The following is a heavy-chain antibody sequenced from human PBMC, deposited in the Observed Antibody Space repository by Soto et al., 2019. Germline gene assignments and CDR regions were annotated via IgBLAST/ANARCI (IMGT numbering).Heavy chain of an antibody. CDR3: ARLWWELPFAY. J-gene: IGHJ4*02. CDR1: CYTFTSYG. V-gene: IGHV1-18*01. D-gene: IGHD1-26*01. Sequence: ASVKVSCKASCYTFTSYGISLVRQAPGQGLEWMGWISAYNGNTNYAQKLQGRVTMTTDTSTSTAYMELRSLRSDDTAVYYCARLWWELPFAYWVRGTLVTVSS. CDR2: ISAYNGNT.